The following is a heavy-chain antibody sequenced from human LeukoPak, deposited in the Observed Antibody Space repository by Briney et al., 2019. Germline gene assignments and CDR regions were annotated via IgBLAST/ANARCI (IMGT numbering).Heavy chain of an antibody. CDR1: GGSISSYY. D-gene: IGHD3-16*01. CDR3: AGDHGGSFDY. V-gene: IGHV4-59*01. J-gene: IGHJ4*02. CDR2: IYYSGST. Sequence: SETLSLTCTVSGGSISSYYWSWIRQPPGKGLEWIGYIYYSGSTNYNPSLKSRVTISVDTSKNQFSLKLSSVTAADTAVYYCAGDHGGSFDYWGQGTLVTVSS.